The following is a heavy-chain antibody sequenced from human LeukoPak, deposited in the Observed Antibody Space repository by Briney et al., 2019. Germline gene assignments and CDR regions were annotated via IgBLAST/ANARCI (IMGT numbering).Heavy chain of an antibody. CDR3: ARCSGEFDY. CDR1: GGSISSYY. Sequence: PSETLSLTCTVSGGSISSYYWSWIRQPPGKGLEWIGYIYYSGSTNYNPSLKSRVTISVDTSKNQFSLKLSSVTAADTAVYYSARCSGEFDYWGQGTLVTVSS. CDR2: IYYSGST. V-gene: IGHV4-59*01. J-gene: IGHJ4*02. D-gene: IGHD3-10*02.